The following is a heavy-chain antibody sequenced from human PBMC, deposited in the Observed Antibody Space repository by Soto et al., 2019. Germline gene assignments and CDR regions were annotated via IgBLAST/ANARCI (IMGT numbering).Heavy chain of an antibody. CDR3: TRDPRITDF. CDR1: GFSLRDYY. V-gene: IGHV3-11*01. D-gene: IGHD3-16*01. J-gene: IGHJ4*02. Sequence: QVRLVETGGGLVKPEGSLTLSCAASGFSLRDYYMTWIRQAPGKGLELLSYINPGGDVIKYVDSVKGRFTISRDNAKNSLYLHMNNLRAEDMAVYYCTRDPRITDFWGQGTLVTVSS. CDR2: INPGGDVI.